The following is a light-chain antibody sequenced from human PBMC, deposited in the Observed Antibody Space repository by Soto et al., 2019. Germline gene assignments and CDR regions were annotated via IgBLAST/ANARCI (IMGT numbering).Light chain of an antibody. CDR3: CSFAGSYSYV. V-gene: IGLV2-11*01. CDR2: DVT. J-gene: IGLJ1*01. Sequence: QSVLTQPRSVSGSPGQSVTISCTGTTSNVGGYNYVSWYQQHPSKAPKLMIYDVTKRPSGVPDRFSGSKSGNTASLTISGLQAEDEADYYCCSFAGSYSYVFGIGTRSPS. CDR1: TSNVGGYNY.